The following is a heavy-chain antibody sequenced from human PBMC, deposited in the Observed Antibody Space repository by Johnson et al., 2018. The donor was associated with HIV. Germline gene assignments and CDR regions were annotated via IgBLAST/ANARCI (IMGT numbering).Heavy chain of an antibody. CDR1: GFTFSSYA. D-gene: IGHD6-13*01. V-gene: IGHV3-30-3*01. CDR3: ASKAAGTMHAFDI. Sequence: QVQLVESGGGVVQPGRSLRLSCEASGFTFSSYAMHWVRQAPGKGLEWVAVISYDGSNKYYADSVKGRFTISRDNSKNTLYLQMNSLRAEDTAVYYCASKAAGTMHAFDIWGQGTMVTVSS. J-gene: IGHJ3*02. CDR2: ISYDGSNK.